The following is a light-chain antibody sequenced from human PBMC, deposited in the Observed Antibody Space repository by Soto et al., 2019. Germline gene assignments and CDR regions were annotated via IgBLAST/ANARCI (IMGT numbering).Light chain of an antibody. CDR1: SGHNSYA. Sequence: QLVLTQPPSASASLGASVKLTCTLSSGHNSYAIAWHQQQPEKGPRYLMKLNSDGSHSKGDGIPDRFSGSSSGAERYLTISNLQSEDEADYYRHTWSTDIRVFGGGTKLTVL. CDR2: LNSDGSH. V-gene: IGLV4-69*01. J-gene: IGLJ3*02. CDR3: HTWSTDIRV.